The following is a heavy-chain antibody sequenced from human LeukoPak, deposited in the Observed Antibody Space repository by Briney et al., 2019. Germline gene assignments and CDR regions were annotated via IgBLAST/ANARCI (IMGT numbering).Heavy chain of an antibody. CDR1: GFTFTNAW. CDR3: TTDLGTYYHGSQRLIPIDY. Sequence: GGSLRLSCVDSGFTFTNAWMSWVRQAPGKGLEWIGRIKSKTDGETTNYAEPVRGRFTISRDGSKSAVYLQMNSLKIEDTAVYYCTTDLGTYYHGSQRLIPIDYWGQGTLVTVSS. CDR2: IKSKTDGETT. D-gene: IGHD3-10*01. J-gene: IGHJ4*02. V-gene: IGHV3-15*01.